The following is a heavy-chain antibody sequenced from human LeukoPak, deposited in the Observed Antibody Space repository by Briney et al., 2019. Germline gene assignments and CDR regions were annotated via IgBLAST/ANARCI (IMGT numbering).Heavy chain of an antibody. CDR1: GFSLSGYW. Sequence: GGSLRLSCVASGFSLSGYWMYWVRQAPGKGLMYISRNNGDGSTTNYADVVKGRFTVSRDNSKNTLYMQMNSLRVEDTAVYYCPRKYDSSGYYDHWGQGTLVTVSS. D-gene: IGHD3-22*01. CDR3: PRKYDSSGYYDH. CDR2: NNGDGSTT. V-gene: IGHV3-74*01. J-gene: IGHJ4*02.